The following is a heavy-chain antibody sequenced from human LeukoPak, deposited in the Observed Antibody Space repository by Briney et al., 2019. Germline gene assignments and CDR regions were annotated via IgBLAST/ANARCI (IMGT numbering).Heavy chain of an antibody. D-gene: IGHD3-9*01. CDR1: GGSISSYY. CDR2: IYYSGST. Sequence: SETLSLTCTVSGGSISSYYWSWIRQPPGKGLEWIGYIYYSGSTNYNPSLKSRVTISVDTSKNQFSLKLSSVTAADTAVYYCARVIKGRYFDWLLTFDYWGQGTLVTVSS. CDR3: ARVIKGRYFDWLLTFDY. V-gene: IGHV4-59*01. J-gene: IGHJ4*02.